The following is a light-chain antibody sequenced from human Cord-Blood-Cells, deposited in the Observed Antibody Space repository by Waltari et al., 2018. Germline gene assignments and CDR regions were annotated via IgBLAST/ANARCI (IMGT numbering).Light chain of an antibody. Sequence: EIVLTQSPGTLSLSPGERATLSRRASQSVSRSYLAWYQQKPGQAPRLLIYGASSRATGIPDRFSGSGSGTDFTLTISRLEPEDFAVYYCQQYGSSPPTTFGGGTKVEIK. CDR3: QQYGSSPPTT. CDR1: QSVSRSY. J-gene: IGKJ4*01. CDR2: GAS. V-gene: IGKV3-20*01.